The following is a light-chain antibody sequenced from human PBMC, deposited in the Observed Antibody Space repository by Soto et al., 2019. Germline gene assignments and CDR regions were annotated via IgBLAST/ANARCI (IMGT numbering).Light chain of an antibody. Sequence: DIQMTQSPSSLSASVGDRITITCQASQDISNRLNWYHQTPGKAPNLLIYDASNLAAGVPSGFSGSGSGTDFTFTISSLQPEDIGTYYCQHCFTVPYTFGQGTKLEIK. V-gene: IGKV1-33*01. CDR2: DAS. CDR1: QDISNR. CDR3: QHCFTVPYT. J-gene: IGKJ2*01.